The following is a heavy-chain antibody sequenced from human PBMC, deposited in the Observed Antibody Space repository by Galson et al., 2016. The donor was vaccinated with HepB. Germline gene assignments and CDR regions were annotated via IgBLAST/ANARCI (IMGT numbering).Heavy chain of an antibody. CDR1: GFAFDDYA. V-gene: IGHV3-9*01. Sequence: SLRLSCAASGFAFDDYAMHWVPQAPGKGLEWVSGISWNSGNIGYVDSVKGRFTISRDNAKKSLFLQMNSLRPEDTSLYYCAKPLTLLRGVLASWGQGTLVTVSS. J-gene: IGHJ5*02. D-gene: IGHD3-10*01. CDR2: ISWNSGNI. CDR3: AKPLTLLRGVLAS.